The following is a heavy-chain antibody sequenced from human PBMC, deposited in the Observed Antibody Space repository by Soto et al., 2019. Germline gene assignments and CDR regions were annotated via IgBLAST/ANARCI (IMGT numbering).Heavy chain of an antibody. D-gene: IGHD3-22*01. J-gene: IGHJ3*02. CDR1: GFTFSSYS. CDR3: ASVYDSSGYYYDAFDI. Sequence: VGSLRLSCAASGFTFSSYSMNWVSQAPGKGLEWVSSISSSSSYIDYADSVKGRFTISRDNAKNSLYLQMNSLRAEDTAVYYCASVYDSSGYYYDAFDIWGQGTMVTVSS. V-gene: IGHV3-21*01. CDR2: ISSSSSYI.